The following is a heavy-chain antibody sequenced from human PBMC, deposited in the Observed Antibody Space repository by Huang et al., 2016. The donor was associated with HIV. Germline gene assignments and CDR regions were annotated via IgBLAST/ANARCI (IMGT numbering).Heavy chain of an antibody. CDR2: SKQDESEK. Sequence: VESGGRSVQPGGSIKLSCVGSTFTFGAYWMSWVRQPPGKGLGWVDNSKQDESEKYYVDCVKGRFNISRDNARKVLFLEMDDLRVEDTAIYFCATKTAGMDIWGQGTTVTVSS. CDR1: TFTFGAYW. D-gene: IGHD1-7*01. V-gene: IGHV3-7*01. CDR3: ATKTAGMDI. J-gene: IGHJ6*02.